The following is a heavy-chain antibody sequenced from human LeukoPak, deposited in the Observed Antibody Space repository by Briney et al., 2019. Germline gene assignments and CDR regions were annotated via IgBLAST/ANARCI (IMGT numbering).Heavy chain of an antibody. Sequence: PGGSLRLSCAASGFTFSSYGIHWVRQAPGKGLEWVAFIRHDGSNKYYADSVKGRFTISRDNSKNTLYLQMNSLRAEDTAVYYCAKSGYNRFDYWGQGTLVTVSS. V-gene: IGHV3-30*02. CDR3: AKSGYNRFDY. CDR1: GFTFSSYG. J-gene: IGHJ4*02. D-gene: IGHD5-24*01. CDR2: IRHDGSNK.